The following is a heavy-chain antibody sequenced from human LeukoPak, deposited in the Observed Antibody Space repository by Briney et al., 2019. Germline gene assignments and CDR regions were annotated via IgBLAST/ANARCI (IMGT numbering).Heavy chain of an antibody. Sequence: ASVKVSCKASGYTFTGYYMHWVRQAPGQGLEWMGWISAYNGNTNYAQKLQGRVTMTTDTSTSTAYMELRSLRSDDTAVYYCARDSFTGYYDSSGYYQITDYWGQGTLVTVSS. CDR1: GYTFTGYY. V-gene: IGHV1-18*04. D-gene: IGHD3-22*01. J-gene: IGHJ4*02. CDR3: ARDSFTGYYDSSGYYQITDY. CDR2: ISAYNGNT.